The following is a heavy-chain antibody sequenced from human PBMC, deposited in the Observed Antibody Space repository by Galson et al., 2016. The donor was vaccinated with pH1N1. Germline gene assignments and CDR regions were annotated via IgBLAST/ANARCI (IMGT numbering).Heavy chain of an antibody. CDR3: ARGVAAASRFDL. J-gene: IGHJ5*02. V-gene: IGHV4-39*02. CDR2: VFHRGTT. CDR1: GGSMRSSDHY. Sequence: LSLTCSVSGGSMRSSDHYWAWIRQPPGKGLEWIGSVFHRGTTYYDLSLKSRVTISIDTSNKRFSLKVTSVSAADAAVYYCARGVAAASRFDLWGQGSLVAVSS. D-gene: IGHD6-13*01.